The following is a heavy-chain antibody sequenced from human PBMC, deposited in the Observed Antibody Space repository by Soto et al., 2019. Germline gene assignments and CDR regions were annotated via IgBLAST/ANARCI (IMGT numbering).Heavy chain of an antibody. CDR1: GYSFTIYW. D-gene: IGHD3-22*01. Sequence: XECLKISFKGSGYSFTIYWIGWVGQIPGKGLEWMGIIYPGDSDTRYSPSFQGQVTISADKSIGTAYLQWSSLKASDTAMYYCARHGPRVYYDNSDYYYYGMDVWGQGTTVTVSS. V-gene: IGHV5-51*01. CDR2: IYPGDSDT. J-gene: IGHJ6*02. CDR3: ARHGPRVYYDNSDYYYYGMDV.